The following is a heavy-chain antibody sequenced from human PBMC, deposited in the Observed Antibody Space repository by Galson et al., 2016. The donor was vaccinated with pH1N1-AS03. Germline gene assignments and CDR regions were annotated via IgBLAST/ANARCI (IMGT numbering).Heavy chain of an antibody. CDR2: ISTDGSST. J-gene: IGHJ5*02. Sequence: SLRLSCAASGFTFSRYWMHWVRQPPGKGLVWVSRISTDGSSTTYADAVKGRFTVSRDNAKNTLYLQMNGLRAEDTAIYYCARAPPRPQIGDDWFNPWGQGTLVTVSS. D-gene: IGHD3-10*01. V-gene: IGHV3-74*03. CDR3: ARAPPRPQIGDDWFNP. CDR1: GFTFSRYW.